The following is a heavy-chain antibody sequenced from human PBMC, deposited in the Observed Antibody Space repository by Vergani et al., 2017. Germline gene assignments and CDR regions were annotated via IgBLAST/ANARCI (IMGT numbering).Heavy chain of an antibody. J-gene: IGHJ6*02. Sequence: EVQLLESGGDLVQPGESLKISCKGSGYSFTSYWIAWVRQMPGKGLEWMGIIYPGDSDTRYSPSFQGQVTISADKSITTAYLQWSSLKASDTAMYYCARLIGGGGSGMDVWGQGTRVTVSS. D-gene: IGHD3-16*01. V-gene: IGHV5-51*01. CDR2: IYPGDSDT. CDR3: ARLIGGGGSGMDV. CDR1: GYSFTSYW.